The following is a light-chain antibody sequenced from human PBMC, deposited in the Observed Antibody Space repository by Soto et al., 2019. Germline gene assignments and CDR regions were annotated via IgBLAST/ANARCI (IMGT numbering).Light chain of an antibody. J-gene: IGKJ2*01. V-gene: IGKV1-39*01. CDR1: QTISSY. Sequence: IQMTQSPSSLSASVGGRVTITCRASQTISSYLNWYQQTPGRAPALLLSAASTLQSGVPSRFSCSRSVLNVTLSISSLQPEDFATYYCQQSYSRLYTFGQGTKLEIK. CDR2: AAS. CDR3: QQSYSRLYT.